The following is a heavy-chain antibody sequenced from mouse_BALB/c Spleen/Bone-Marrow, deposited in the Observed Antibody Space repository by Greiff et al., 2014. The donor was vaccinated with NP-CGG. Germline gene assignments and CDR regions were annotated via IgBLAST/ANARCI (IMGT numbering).Heavy chain of an antibody. Sequence: VQLKESGAELVKPGASVKLSCTASGFNIKDAYMHWVKQRPAQGLEWIGRIAPANGNTEYDPKFLDKATIPADTSSNTAYLQLSSLTSEDTAVYYCARSPGEVNYWGQGTLVTVSA. CDR2: IAPANGNT. CDR3: ARSPGEVNY. D-gene: IGHD1-3*01. J-gene: IGHJ3*01. V-gene: IGHV14-3*02. CDR1: GFNIKDAY.